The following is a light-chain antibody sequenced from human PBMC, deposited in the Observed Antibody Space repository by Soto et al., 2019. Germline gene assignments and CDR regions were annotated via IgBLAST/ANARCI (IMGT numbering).Light chain of an antibody. J-gene: IGKJ4*01. CDR2: DAS. Sequence: DIQMTQSPSSLSASVGHRVTITCQASRDIRKYLNWYQKKPGKAPKLLIYDASNLETGVTSRFGGSGSGTDFTVTISSLQSEDIATYYCQQYHTLVSFGGGTKVEIK. CDR3: QQYHTLVS. CDR1: RDIRKY. V-gene: IGKV1-33*01.